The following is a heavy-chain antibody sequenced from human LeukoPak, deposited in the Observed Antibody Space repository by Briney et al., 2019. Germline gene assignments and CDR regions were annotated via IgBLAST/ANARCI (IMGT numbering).Heavy chain of an antibody. V-gene: IGHV4-59*01. CDR3: ARDAPRGWFDP. CDR1: GGSISSYY. J-gene: IGHJ5*02. CDR2: IYYSGST. Sequence: SETLSLTCTVSGGSISSYYWSWIRQPPGKGLEWIGYIYYSGSTNYTPSLKSRVTISVDTSKNQFSLKLSSVTAADTAVYYCARDAPRGWFDPWGQGTLVTVSS.